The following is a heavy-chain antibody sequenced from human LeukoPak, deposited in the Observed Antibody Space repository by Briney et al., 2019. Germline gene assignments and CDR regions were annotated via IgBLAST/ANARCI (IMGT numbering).Heavy chain of an antibody. CDR2: ISYDGSNK. D-gene: IGHD6-6*01. Sequence: GGALRLSCAASGFTFSSYAMHWVRQAPGKGLEWVAVISYDGSNKYYADSVKGRFTISRDNSKNTLYVQMNSLRAGDTAVYYCAKLVTGRPSGYMDVWGKGTTVTVSS. V-gene: IGHV3-30-3*02. CDR3: AKLVTGRPSGYMDV. J-gene: IGHJ6*03. CDR1: GFTFSSYA.